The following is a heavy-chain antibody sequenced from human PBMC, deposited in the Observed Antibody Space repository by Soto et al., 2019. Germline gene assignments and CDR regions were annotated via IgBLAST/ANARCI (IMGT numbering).Heavy chain of an antibody. V-gene: IGHV4-31*03. CDR1: GGSISSGGYY. CDR3: ARDRRVVVAATSYYYYGMDV. D-gene: IGHD2-15*01. CDR2: IYYSGST. J-gene: IGHJ6*02. Sequence: PSETLSLTCTVSGGSISSGGYYWSWIRQHPGKGLEWIGYIYYSGSTYYNPSLKSRVTISVDTSKNQFSLKLSSVTAADTAVYYCARDRRVVVAATSYYYYGMDVWGQGTTVTAP.